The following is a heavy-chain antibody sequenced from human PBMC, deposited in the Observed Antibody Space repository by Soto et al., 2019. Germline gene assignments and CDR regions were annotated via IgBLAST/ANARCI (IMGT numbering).Heavy chain of an antibody. D-gene: IGHD2-21*02. V-gene: IGHV1-46*01. CDR3: ARDRAHVVVTATDAFDI. CDR2: INPSGGST. CDR1: GYTFTSYY. J-gene: IGHJ3*02. Sequence: ASVKVSCKASGYTFTSYYMHWVRQAPGQVLEWMGIINPSGGSTSYAQKFQGRVTMTRDTSTSTVYMELSSLRSEDTAVYHCARDRAHVVVTATDAFDIWGQGTMVTVSS.